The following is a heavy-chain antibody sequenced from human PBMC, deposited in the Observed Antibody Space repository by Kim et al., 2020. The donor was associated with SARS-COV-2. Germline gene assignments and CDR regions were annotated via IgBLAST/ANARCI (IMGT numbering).Heavy chain of an antibody. CDR3: ARVESGYTSTWYVWFDP. D-gene: IGHD6-13*01. Sequence: SRKGRFTISRDNAKSSLYLQMNSLRAEDTAVYYCARVESGYTSTWYVWFDPWGQGTLVTVSS. V-gene: IGHV3-11*05. J-gene: IGHJ5*02.